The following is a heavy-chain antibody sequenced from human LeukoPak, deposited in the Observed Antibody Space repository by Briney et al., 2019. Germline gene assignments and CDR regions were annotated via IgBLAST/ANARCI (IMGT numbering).Heavy chain of an antibody. D-gene: IGHD3-16*02. CDR3: ARSQSQSGSYRYYFAY. CDR1: GVSVGSAGYY. V-gene: IGHV4-61*08. Sequence: SETLSLTCSVSGVSVGSAGYYWTWIRQPPGKGLEWIGYVYYSGNSNYNPILKSRVTMSLDPSNNQFSLKLSSVTAADTAVYYCARSQSQSGSYRYYFAYWGQGTLVAVPS. CDR2: VYYSGNS. J-gene: IGHJ4*02.